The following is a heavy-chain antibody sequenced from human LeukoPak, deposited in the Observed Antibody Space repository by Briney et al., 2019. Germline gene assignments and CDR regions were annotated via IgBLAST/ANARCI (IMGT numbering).Heavy chain of an antibody. CDR1: GFTFDDYA. Sequence: PGGSLRLSCAASGFTFDDYAMHWVRHAPGKGLEWVSGISWNSGNIGYADSVKGRFTISRDSAKNSLYLQMNSLRAEDTALYYCAKDAGGLVVVPAMDWGQGTLVTVSS. V-gene: IGHV3-9*01. CDR3: AKDAGGLVVVPAMD. J-gene: IGHJ4*02. D-gene: IGHD2-2*01. CDR2: ISWNSGNI.